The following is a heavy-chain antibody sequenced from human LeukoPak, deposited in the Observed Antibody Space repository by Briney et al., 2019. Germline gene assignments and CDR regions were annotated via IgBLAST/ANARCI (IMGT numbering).Heavy chain of an antibody. J-gene: IGHJ5*02. Sequence: SETLSLTCTVSGGSIGSSGYYWVWIRQPPGTGLEWVANIYFNGNTYYNPSLKSRVTISLDTSKNHFSLRLTSVTAADTAVYYCARHGPLMVVPAATNWFDPWGQGTLVTVSS. CDR1: GGSIGSSGYY. V-gene: IGHV4-39*07. D-gene: IGHD2-2*01. CDR3: ARHGPLMVVPAATNWFDP. CDR2: IYFNGNT.